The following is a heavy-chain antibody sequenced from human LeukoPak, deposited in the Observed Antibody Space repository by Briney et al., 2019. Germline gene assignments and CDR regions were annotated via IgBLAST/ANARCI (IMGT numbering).Heavy chain of an antibody. CDR2: IYYTGST. D-gene: IGHD6-13*01. V-gene: IGHV4-39*01. Sequence: SETLSLTCTVSGGSISSGSYYWGWIRQPPGKGLEWIGSIYYTGSTYYNPSLKSRVTMSVDTSKNQFSLKLSSVTAADTAVYYCARQGRYSSSWYAGPDWFDPWGQGTLVTVSS. CDR3: ARQGRYSSSWYAGPDWFDP. CDR1: GGSISSGSYY. J-gene: IGHJ5*02.